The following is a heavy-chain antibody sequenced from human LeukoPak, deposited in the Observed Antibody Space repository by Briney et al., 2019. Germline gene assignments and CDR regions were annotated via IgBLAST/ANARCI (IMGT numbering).Heavy chain of an antibody. V-gene: IGHV3-21*04. J-gene: IGHJ4*02. D-gene: IGHD6-19*01. Sequence: GGSLRLSCAASGFTFSSYSMNWVRQAPGKGLEWVSSISSSSSYIYYADSVKGRFTISRDNSKNTLYLQMNSLRAEDTAVYYCAKVGSSGWYDEYYFDYWGQGTLVTVSS. CDR1: GFTFSSYS. CDR3: AKVGSSGWYDEYYFDY. CDR2: ISSSSSYI.